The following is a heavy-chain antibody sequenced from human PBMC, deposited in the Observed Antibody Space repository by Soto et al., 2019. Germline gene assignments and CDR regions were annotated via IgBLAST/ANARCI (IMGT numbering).Heavy chain of an antibody. J-gene: IGHJ6*02. CDR3: TRDLPTSIAVAGSYYYYGMDV. V-gene: IGHV3-49*03. Sequence: GGSLRLSCTASGFTFGDYAMSWFRQAPGKGLEWVGFIRSKAYGGTTEYAASVKGRFTISRDDSKSIAYLQMNSLKTEDTAMYYCTRDLPTSIAVAGSYYYYGMDVWGQGTTVTVSS. D-gene: IGHD6-19*01. CDR2: IRSKAYGGTT. CDR1: GFTFGDYA.